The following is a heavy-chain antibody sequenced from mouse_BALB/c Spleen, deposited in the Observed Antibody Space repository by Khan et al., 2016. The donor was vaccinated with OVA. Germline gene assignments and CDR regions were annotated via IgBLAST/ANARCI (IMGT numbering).Heavy chain of an antibody. J-gene: IGHJ2*01. CDR3: TRDRIDY. Sequence: QVRLQQSGAELAKPGASVKMSCKASGYTFTTYWMHWVKQRPGQGLEWIGYIYPTSGYTYYNEKFKARATLSAARSSSTAYMQLRSLTSEDSADYYCTRDRIDYWGQGTTVTVSA. CDR2: IYPTSGYT. V-gene: IGHV1-7*01. CDR1: GYTFTTYW.